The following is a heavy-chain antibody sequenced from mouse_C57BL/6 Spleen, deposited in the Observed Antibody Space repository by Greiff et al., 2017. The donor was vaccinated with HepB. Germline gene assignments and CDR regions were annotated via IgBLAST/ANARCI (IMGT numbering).Heavy chain of an antibody. V-gene: IGHV1-39*01. D-gene: IGHD3-2*02. CDR1: GYSFTDYN. CDR3: ASDDSSGYQAWFAY. J-gene: IGHJ3*01. Sequence: VQLKQSGPELVKPGASVKISCKASGYSFTDYNMNWVKQSNGKSLEWIGVINPNYGTTSYNQKFKGKATLTVDQSSSTAYMQLNSLTSEDSAVYYCASDDSSGYQAWFAYWGQGTLVTVSA. CDR2: INPNYGTT.